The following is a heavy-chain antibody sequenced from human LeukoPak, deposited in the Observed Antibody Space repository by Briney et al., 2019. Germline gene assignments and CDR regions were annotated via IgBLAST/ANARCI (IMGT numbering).Heavy chain of an antibody. CDR2: ISYSGST. D-gene: IGHD3-10*01. CDR1: GDAIDNYY. V-gene: IGHV4-59*01. J-gene: IGHJ5*02. CDR3: ARDWFRNWFDP. Sequence: SETLSLTCTVSGDAIDNYYWSWIRQPPGKGLEWIGYISYSGSTKYSPSHEGRVSISLDKSKNQLSLSLSSVTAADTAVYYCARDWFRNWFDPWGQGTLVTVSP.